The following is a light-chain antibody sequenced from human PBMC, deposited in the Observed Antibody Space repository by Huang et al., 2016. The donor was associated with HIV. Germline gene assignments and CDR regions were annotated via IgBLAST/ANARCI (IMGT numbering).Light chain of an antibody. Sequence: EIVMTQSPATLSLSPGERATLSCRASQSVTSKLVWYQQKPGQAPRLLIYGASTRATGVPGRCSGSGSGTEFTLTISSLQSEDFAVYYCQQYSKWPPNTFGQGTKLESK. CDR3: QQYSKWPPNT. J-gene: IGKJ2*01. V-gene: IGKV3-15*01. CDR2: GAS. CDR1: QSVTSK.